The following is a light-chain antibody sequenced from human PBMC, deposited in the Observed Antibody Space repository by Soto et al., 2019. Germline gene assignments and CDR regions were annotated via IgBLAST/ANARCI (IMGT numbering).Light chain of an antibody. J-gene: IGLJ1*01. CDR2: TVN. V-gene: IGLV2-14*03. Sequence: QSALTQPASVSGSPGQSITISCTGTSSDVGGYKYVSWYQQHPGKAPKLLIYTVNNRPSGVSNRFSGSKSGNTASLTISGLQAEDEADYYCSSYTSSSSYVFVTGTKVTVL. CDR3: SSYTSSSSYV. CDR1: SSDVGGYKY.